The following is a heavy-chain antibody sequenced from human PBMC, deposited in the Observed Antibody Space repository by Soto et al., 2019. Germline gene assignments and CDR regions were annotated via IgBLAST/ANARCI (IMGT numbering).Heavy chain of an antibody. Sequence: LRLSCAASGFTFSTYSMNWVRQAPGKGLEWVSSISSSSSYIYYADSVKGRFTISRDNAKNSLYLQMNSLRAEDTAVYYCASLSRFYADYWGQGTLVTVSS. CDR3: ASLSRFYADY. V-gene: IGHV3-21*01. CDR2: ISSSSSYI. J-gene: IGHJ4*02. CDR1: GFTFSTYS. D-gene: IGHD3-10*01.